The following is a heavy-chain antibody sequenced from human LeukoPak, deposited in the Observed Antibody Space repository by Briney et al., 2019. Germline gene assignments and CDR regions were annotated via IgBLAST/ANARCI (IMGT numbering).Heavy chain of an antibody. Sequence: GSLRLSCAASGFTFSSYAMSWVRQAPGKGLEWVSAISGSGGSTYYADSVKGRFTISRDNSKNTLYLQMNSLRAEDTAVYYCAKDRNVLLWFGELRVYFDYWGQGTLVTVSS. CDR2: ISGSGGST. V-gene: IGHV3-23*01. D-gene: IGHD3-10*01. CDR1: GFTFSSYA. CDR3: AKDRNVLLWFGELRVYFDY. J-gene: IGHJ4*02.